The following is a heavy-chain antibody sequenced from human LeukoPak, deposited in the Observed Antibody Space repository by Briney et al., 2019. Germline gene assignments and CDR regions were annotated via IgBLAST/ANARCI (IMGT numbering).Heavy chain of an antibody. CDR1: GLTFIGYA. Sequence: GGCLRLSCAASGLTFIGYAMTWVRQEPGKWLEWVLTVSAGGGSTYYADSVKGRFTISRDNPKTTLHLQMNSLRAEDTAVYYCAKRLYGSGGYYQFDYWGQGTLVTVSS. J-gene: IGHJ4*02. V-gene: IGHV3-23*01. CDR2: VSAGGGST. CDR3: AKRLYGSGGYYQFDY. D-gene: IGHD3-10*01.